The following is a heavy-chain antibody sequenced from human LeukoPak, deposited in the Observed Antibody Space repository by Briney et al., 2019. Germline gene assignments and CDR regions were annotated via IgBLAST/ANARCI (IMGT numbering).Heavy chain of an antibody. D-gene: IGHD5-18*01. Sequence: ASETLSLTCTVSGGSISSYYWSWIRQPPGKGLEWIGYIYYSGSTNYNPFLKSRVTISVDTSKNQFSLKLSSVTAADTAVYYCATGGSEYSYGYLGFDYWGQGTLVTVSS. J-gene: IGHJ4*02. CDR2: IYYSGST. CDR3: ATGGSEYSYGYLGFDY. V-gene: IGHV4-59*01. CDR1: GGSISSYY.